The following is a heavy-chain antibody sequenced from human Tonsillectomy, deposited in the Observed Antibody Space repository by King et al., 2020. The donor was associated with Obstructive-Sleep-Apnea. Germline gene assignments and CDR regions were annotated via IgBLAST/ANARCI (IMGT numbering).Heavy chain of an antibody. CDR1: GFTFSSYA. CDR2: ISGSGGST. Sequence: VQLVESGGGLVQPGGSLRLSCAASGFTFSSYAMSWVRQAPGKGLEWVSAISGSGGSTYYADSVKGRFTISRDNSKNTRYLQMNRLRAEDTAVYYCAKGGSMVRGVIRDFDYWGQGTLVTVSS. CDR3: AKGGSMVRGVIRDFDY. D-gene: IGHD3-10*01. J-gene: IGHJ4*02. V-gene: IGHV3-23*04.